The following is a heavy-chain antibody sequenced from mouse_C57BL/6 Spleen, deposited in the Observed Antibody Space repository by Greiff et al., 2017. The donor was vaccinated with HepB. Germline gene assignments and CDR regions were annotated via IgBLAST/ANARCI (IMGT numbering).Heavy chain of an antibody. J-gene: IGHJ4*01. D-gene: IGHD1-1*01. CDR1: GYTFTSYW. Sequence: QVQLQQPGAELVMPGASVKLSCKASGYTFTSYWMHWVKQRPGQGLEWIGEIDPSDSYTNYNQKFKGKSTLTVDKSSSTAYMQLSSLTSEDSAVYYCARKPRYYGSSYNAMDYWGQGTSVTVSS. CDR2: IDPSDSYT. V-gene: IGHV1-69*01. CDR3: ARKPRYYGSSYNAMDY.